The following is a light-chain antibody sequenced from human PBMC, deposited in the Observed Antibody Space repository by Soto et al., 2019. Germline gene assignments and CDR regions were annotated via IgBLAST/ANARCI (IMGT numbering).Light chain of an antibody. CDR2: DVS. V-gene: IGLV2-11*01. CDR3: CAYADTFYV. Sequence: QSVLTQPRSVSGSPGQSVTISCTGTSSDVGSYKDVSWYQHHPGKVPKLMIYDVSERPSGVPDRFSGSKSGNTASLTISGLQAEDEANYYCCAYADTFYVFGTGTKLPVL. J-gene: IGLJ1*01. CDR1: SSDVGSYKD.